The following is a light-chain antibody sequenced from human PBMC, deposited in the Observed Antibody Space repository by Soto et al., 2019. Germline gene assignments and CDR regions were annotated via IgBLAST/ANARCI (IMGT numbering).Light chain of an antibody. CDR2: GVS. CDR3: QQSHNWPRT. CDR1: QTGSNSY. V-gene: IGKV3D-20*02. Sequence: IVLTQSPGTLSLSPGERATLSCRASQTGSNSYLAWYQQKSGQAPRLLIYGVSTRATGIPARFSGSGSGTDFTLTISSLEPEDFAVYYCQQSHNWPRTFGQGTKVEIK. J-gene: IGKJ1*01.